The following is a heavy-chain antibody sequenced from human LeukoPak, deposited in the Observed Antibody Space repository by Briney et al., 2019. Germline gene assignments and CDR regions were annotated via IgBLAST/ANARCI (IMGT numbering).Heavy chain of an antibody. J-gene: IGHJ6*02. CDR3: ARGYCGGDCYPRIYYYYGMDV. D-gene: IGHD2-21*02. CDR2: INPSGGST. Sequence: GASVKASCKASGYTFTSYYMHWVRQAPGQGLEWMGIINPSGGSTSYAQKFQGRVTMTRDTSTSTVYMELSSLRSEDTAVYYCARGYCGGDCYPRIYYYYGMDVWGQGTTVTVSS. CDR1: GYTFTSYY. V-gene: IGHV1-46*01.